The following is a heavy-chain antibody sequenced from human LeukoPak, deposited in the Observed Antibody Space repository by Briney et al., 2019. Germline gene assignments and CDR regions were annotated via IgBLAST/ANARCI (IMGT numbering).Heavy chain of an antibody. CDR2: IYHSGST. Sequence: SGTLSLTCAVSGGSISSSNWWSWVRQPPGKGLEWIGEIYHSGSTNYNPSLKSRVTISVDKSKNQFSLELSSVTAADTAVYYCASVYSSGWSLDYWGQGTLVTVSS. CDR3: ASVYSSGWSLDY. J-gene: IGHJ4*02. D-gene: IGHD6-19*01. V-gene: IGHV4-4*02. CDR1: GGSISSSNW.